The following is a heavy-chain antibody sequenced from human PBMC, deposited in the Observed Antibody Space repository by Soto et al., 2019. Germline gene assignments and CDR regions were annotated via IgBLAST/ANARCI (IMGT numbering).Heavy chain of an antibody. D-gene: IGHD6-6*01. V-gene: IGHV4-30-4*01. CDR3: ARGAEYSRSSHWFDP. CDR1: GGSISSGYYY. Sequence: SETLSLTCTVSGGSISSGYYYWSWIRQPPGKGLEWIGYIYYSGSTYYNPSLKSRVTISVDTSKNQFSLKLSSVTAADTAVYYCARGAEYSRSSHWFDPWGQGTLVTVSS. J-gene: IGHJ5*02. CDR2: IYYSGST.